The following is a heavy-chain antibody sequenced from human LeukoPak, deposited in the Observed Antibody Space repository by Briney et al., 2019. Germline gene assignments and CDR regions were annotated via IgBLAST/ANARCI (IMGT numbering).Heavy chain of an antibody. CDR2: IYCSVST. CDR3: ARLKSDIVLMVYAGNWYFDL. Sequence: SETLSFTCTVSGGSISSSSYYWGWIRQPPGKGLEWIGSIYCSVSTYYNPSLKSRVTISVDTSKNQFSLKLSSVTAADTAVYYCARLKSDIVLMVYAGNWYFDLWGRGTLVTVSS. CDR1: GGSISSSSYY. V-gene: IGHV4-39*01. D-gene: IGHD2-8*01. J-gene: IGHJ2*01.